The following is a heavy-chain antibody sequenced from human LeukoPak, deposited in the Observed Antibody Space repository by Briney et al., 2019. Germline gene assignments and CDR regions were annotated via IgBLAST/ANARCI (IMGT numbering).Heavy chain of an antibody. CDR2: IFHSGST. CDR3: ASDNYGMDV. V-gene: IGHV4-38-2*02. Sequence: SETLSLTCTVSGYSISSGYYWGWIRQPPGKGLEWIGSIFHSGSTYYNPSLKSRVTISVDTSKNQFSLKLSSVTAADTAVYYCASDNYGMDVWGQGTTVTVSS. J-gene: IGHJ6*02. CDR1: GYSISSGYY.